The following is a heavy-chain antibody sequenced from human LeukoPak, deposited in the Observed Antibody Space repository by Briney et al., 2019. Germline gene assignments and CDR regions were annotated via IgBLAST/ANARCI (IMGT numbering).Heavy chain of an antibody. CDR1: GFTFSSNG. CDR2: IRHDGSNK. Sequence: GGSLRLSCAASGFTFSSNGMNWVRQAPGKGLEWVAFIRHDGSNKEYADSVKGRFTISRDNSKNTMYLQMNSLRGEDTAVYYCAKDRGNRYSMDVWGKGTTVTVSS. J-gene: IGHJ6*03. V-gene: IGHV3-30*02. CDR3: AKDRGNRYSMDV.